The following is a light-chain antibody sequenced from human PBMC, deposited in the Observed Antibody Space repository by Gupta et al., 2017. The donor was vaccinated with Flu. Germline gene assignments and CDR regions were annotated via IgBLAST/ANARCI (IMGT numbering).Light chain of an antibody. J-gene: IGKJ2*01. Sequence: DIVMTPSPATLSVSPGERATLACRASQSVSSNIAWYQQKPGQALKLLIYGASTRATGIPARFSGSGSGTEFTLTMSSLQSEDFAVYYCQQYNNWPPLYTFGQGTKLEIK. CDR1: QSVSSN. V-gene: IGKV3-15*01. CDR3: QQYNNWPPLYT. CDR2: GAS.